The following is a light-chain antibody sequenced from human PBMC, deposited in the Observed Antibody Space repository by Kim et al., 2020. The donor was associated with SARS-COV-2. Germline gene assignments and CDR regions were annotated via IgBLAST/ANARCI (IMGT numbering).Light chain of an antibody. V-gene: IGKV3-15*01. CDR2: GAS. Sequence: EIVMTQSPATLSVSPGDRATLSCRASQSVSSNLAWYQQKPGQAPRLLIYGASTRATGIPARFSGSGSGTEFTLTISRLQSEDFAVYYCQQYNNWLFMYTFGQGTKLEI. CDR3: QQYNNWLFMYT. CDR1: QSVSSN. J-gene: IGKJ2*01.